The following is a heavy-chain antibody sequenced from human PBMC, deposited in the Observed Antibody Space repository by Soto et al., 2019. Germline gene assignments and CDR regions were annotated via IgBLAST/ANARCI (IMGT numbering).Heavy chain of an antibody. CDR1: GFPFSRYW. J-gene: IGHJ6*03. Sequence: GSLRLSCAASGFPFSRYWMSWVRQAPGKGLEWVANIKQDGSEKYYVDSVKGRFTISRDNAKNSLYLQMNSLRAEDTAVYYCARSKYYDFWSGHYYYYYMDVWGKGTTVTVSS. D-gene: IGHD3-3*01. CDR3: ARSKYYDFWSGHYYYYYMDV. CDR2: IKQDGSEK. V-gene: IGHV3-7*01.